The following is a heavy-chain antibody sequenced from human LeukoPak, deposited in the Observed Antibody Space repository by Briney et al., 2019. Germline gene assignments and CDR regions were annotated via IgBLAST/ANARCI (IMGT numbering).Heavy chain of an antibody. D-gene: IGHD6-13*01. J-gene: IGHJ4*02. CDR2: ISSSSSYI. CDR3: ARLAAAGQDY. Sequence: PGGSLRLSCAASGFTFSSYSMNWVRQAPGKGLEWVSSISSSSSYIYYADSVKGRFTISGDNAKNSLHLQMNSLRAEDTAVYYCARLAAAGQDYWGQGTLVTVSS. CDR1: GFTFSSYS. V-gene: IGHV3-21*01.